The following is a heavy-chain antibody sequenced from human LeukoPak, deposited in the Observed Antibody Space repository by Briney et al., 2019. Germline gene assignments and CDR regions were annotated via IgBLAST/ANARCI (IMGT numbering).Heavy chain of an antibody. CDR3: VRDRELTY. J-gene: IGHJ4*02. CDR2: VYSSGNT. Sequence: PSETLSLTCTVSDGSISIYYWSWFRQPPGKGLEWIGYVYSSGNTNYSPSLKGRAIISADTSKNQFSLKLTSVTAADTAVYYCVRDRELTYWGQGILVTVSS. CDR1: DGSISIYY. D-gene: IGHD3-10*01. V-gene: IGHV4-4*08.